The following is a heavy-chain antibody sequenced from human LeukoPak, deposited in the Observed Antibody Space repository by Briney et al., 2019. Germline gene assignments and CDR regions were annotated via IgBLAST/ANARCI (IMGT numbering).Heavy chain of an antibody. V-gene: IGHV1-69*13. CDR2: IIPIFGTA. D-gene: IGHD4-17*01. Sequence: ASVMVSCKASGGTFSSYAISWVRQAPGQGLEWMGGIIPIFGTANYAQKFQGRVTITADESTSTAYMELSSLRSEDTAVYYCARDYGDLGGYFDYWGQGTLVTVSS. J-gene: IGHJ4*02. CDR3: ARDYGDLGGYFDY. CDR1: GGTFSSYA.